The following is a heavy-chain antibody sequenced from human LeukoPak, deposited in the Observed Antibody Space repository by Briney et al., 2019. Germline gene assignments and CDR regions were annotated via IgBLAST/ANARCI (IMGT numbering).Heavy chain of an antibody. D-gene: IGHD2-2*01. V-gene: IGHV1-69*04. CDR2: IIPILGIA. CDR3: ARDFIAVVVPAAVGDWFDP. CDR1: GGTFSSYA. J-gene: IGHJ5*02. Sequence: GASVKVSCKASGGTFSSYAISWVRQAPGQGLEWMGRIIPILGIANYAQKFQGRVTITADKSTSTAYMELSSLRSEDTAVYYCARDFIAVVVPAAVGDWFDPWGQGTLVTVSS.